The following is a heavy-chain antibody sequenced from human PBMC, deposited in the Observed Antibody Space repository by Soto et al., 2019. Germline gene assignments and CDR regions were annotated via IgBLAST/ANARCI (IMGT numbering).Heavy chain of an antibody. CDR1: GYIFINYY. J-gene: IGHJ4*02. D-gene: IGHD6-13*01. CDR3: ARDLAAADY. Sequence: QVHLVQSGAEVKKPGASVKVSCKASGYIFINYYIHWVRQAPGQGLGWIGIINPNGGSTNYAQKFRGRVTMARDTSTSTVYMELSSWRSDDTAVYYCARDLAAADYWGQGPLVTVSS. V-gene: IGHV1-46*01. CDR2: INPNGGST.